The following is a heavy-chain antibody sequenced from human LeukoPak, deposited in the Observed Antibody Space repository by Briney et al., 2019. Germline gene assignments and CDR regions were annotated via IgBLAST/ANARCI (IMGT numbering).Heavy chain of an antibody. Sequence: GRSLRLSCAASGFTFSSYGMHWVRQAPGKGLEWVAVISYDGSNKYYADSVKGRFTISRDNSKNTLYLQMNSLRAEDTAVYYRAKAPRGGLWFGEVFDYRGQGTLVTVPS. CDR1: GFTFSSYG. D-gene: IGHD3-10*01. J-gene: IGHJ4*02. V-gene: IGHV3-30*18. CDR2: ISYDGSNK. CDR3: AKAPRGGLWFGEVFDY.